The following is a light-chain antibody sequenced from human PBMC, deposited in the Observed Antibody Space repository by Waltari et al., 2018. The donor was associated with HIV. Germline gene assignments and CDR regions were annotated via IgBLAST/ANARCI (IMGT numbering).Light chain of an antibody. J-gene: IGLJ3*02. CDR2: EVS. CDR1: SSDIGAYDS. CDR3: SSYGDSLRVL. V-gene: IGLV2-8*01. Sequence: QSALTQPPSASGSLGQSVTISCTGPSSDIGAYDSVSWFQQHPRSAPKLLLYEVSRRPSTVSDRFSGSGSGSTAFLTVAGLQPDDEATYFCSSYGDSLRVLFGGGANVTVL.